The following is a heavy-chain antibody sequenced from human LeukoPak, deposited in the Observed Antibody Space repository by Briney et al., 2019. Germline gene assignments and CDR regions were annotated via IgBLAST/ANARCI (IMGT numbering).Heavy chain of an antibody. Sequence: GGSLRLSCAAAGFTFSSYGMDWVRQAPGKGLEWVAVISYDGSNKYYADSVKGRFTISRDNSKNTLYLQMNSLRAEDTAVYYCAKDLAYQAGPHDYWGQGTLVTVSS. CDR1: GFTFSSYG. D-gene: IGHD3-16*01. CDR2: ISYDGSNK. J-gene: IGHJ4*02. CDR3: AKDLAYQAGPHDY. V-gene: IGHV3-30*18.